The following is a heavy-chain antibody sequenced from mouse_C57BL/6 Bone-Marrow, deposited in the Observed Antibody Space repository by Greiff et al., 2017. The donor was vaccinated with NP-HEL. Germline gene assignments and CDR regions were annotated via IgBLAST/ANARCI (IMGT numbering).Heavy chain of an antibody. D-gene: IGHD2-4*01. V-gene: IGHV5-15*01. J-gene: IGHJ4*01. CDR3: ARVYDYDGAMDY. CDR2: ISNLAYSI. Sequence: EVQLQESGGGLVQPGGSLKLSCAASGFTFSDYGMAWVRQAPRKGPEWVAFISNLAYSIYSADTVTGRFTISRENAKNTLYLEMSSLRSEDTAMYYCARVYDYDGAMDYWGQGTSVTVSS. CDR1: GFTFSDYG.